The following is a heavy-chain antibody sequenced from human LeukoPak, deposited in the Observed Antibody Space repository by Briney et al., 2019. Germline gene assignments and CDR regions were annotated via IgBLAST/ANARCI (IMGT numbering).Heavy chain of an antibody. D-gene: IGHD6-19*01. Sequence: GGSLRLSCAASGFTFSSYAMHWVRQAPGKGLEWVSYISSSGSTIYYADSVKGRFTISRDNAKNSLYLQMNSLRAEDTAVYYCARMYSSGWLNYWGQGTLVTVSS. CDR3: ARMYSSGWLNY. CDR2: ISSSGSTI. J-gene: IGHJ4*02. CDR1: GFTFSSYA. V-gene: IGHV3-48*04.